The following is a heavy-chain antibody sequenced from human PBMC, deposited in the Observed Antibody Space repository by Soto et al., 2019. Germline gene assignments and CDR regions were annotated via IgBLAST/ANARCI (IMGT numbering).Heavy chain of an antibody. D-gene: IGHD5-18*01. CDR1: GGSISSGGYY. CDR3: ARDRTNTAMGHFDY. CDR2: IYYSGST. V-gene: IGHV4-31*03. J-gene: IGHJ4*02. Sequence: SETLSLTCPVSGGSISSGGYYWSWIRQHPGKGLEWIGYIYYSGSTYYNPSLKSRVTISVDTSKNQFSLKLSSVTAADTAVYYCARDRTNTAMGHFDYWGQGTLVTVSS.